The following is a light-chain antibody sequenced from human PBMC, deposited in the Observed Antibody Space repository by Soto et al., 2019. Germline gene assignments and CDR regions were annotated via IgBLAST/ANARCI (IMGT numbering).Light chain of an antibody. V-gene: IGKV1-39*01. J-gene: IGKJ1*01. CDR3: HQIHTTPWT. Sequence: DIQMTQSPSSLSASVGDRVTITCRASQRITTYLNWYQQRPGKAPSLLIYAATYLRSGVPSRFSGSGSGTEFTRTIDGLQPDDSATYFCHQIHTTPWTFGQGTKVEIK. CDR2: AAT. CDR1: QRITTY.